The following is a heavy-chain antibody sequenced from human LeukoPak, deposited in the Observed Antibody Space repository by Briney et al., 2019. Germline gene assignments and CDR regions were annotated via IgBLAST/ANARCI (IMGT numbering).Heavy chain of an antibody. Sequence: GGSLRLSCAASGFTFNSYTMSWVRQAPGRGLEWVSTISGSGTKTYYADSVKGRFTISRDNSNNTLHLQMSDLRAVDTAVYYCATDRYTVTLVRWFDPWGQGTVVTVSS. D-gene: IGHD4-17*01. CDR2: ISGSGTKT. V-gene: IGHV3-23*01. J-gene: IGHJ5*02. CDR3: ATDRYTVTLVRWFDP. CDR1: GFTFNSYT.